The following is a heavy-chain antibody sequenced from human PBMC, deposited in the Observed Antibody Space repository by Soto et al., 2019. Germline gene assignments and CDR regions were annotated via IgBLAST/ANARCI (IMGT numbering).Heavy chain of an antibody. CDR1: GFTFSSHW. CDR2: IKQDGSEK. CDR3: ARGPRRDGYKSLWYSDL. D-gene: IGHD5-12*01. V-gene: IGHV3-7*03. Sequence: PGGSLRLSCAASGFTFSSHWMSWVRQAPGKGLEWVANIKQDGSEKYYVDSVKGRFTISRDNAKNSLYLQMNSLRAEDTAVYYCARGPRRDGYKSLWYSDLWGRGTLVTVSS. J-gene: IGHJ2*01.